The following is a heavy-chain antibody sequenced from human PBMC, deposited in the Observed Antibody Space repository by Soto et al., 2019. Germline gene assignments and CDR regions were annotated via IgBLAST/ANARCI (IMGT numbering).Heavy chain of an antibody. CDR3: ARDPRYCSGGSCYVD. D-gene: IGHD2-15*01. V-gene: IGHV3-66*01. J-gene: IGHJ4*02. CDR2: IYSGGSK. CDR1: GFTVSSNY. Sequence: GGSLRLSCAASGFTVSSNYMSWVRQAPGKGLEWVSVIYSGGSKYYADSVKGRFTISRDNSKNTLYLQMNSLRAEDTAVYYCARDPRYCSGGSCYVDWGQGTLVTVSS.